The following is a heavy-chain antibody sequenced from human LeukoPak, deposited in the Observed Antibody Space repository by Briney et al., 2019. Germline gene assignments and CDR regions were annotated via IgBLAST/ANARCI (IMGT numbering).Heavy chain of an antibody. V-gene: IGHV3-48*01. Sequence: GGSLRLSCAASGFTFSSYSMNWVRQAPGKGLEWVSYISSSSSTINYADSVKGRFTISRDNAKNSLYLQMNSLRAEDTAVYYCARRGFVAGLKGFSDYWGQGTLVTVSS. CDR3: ARRGFVAGLKGFSDY. J-gene: IGHJ4*02. D-gene: IGHD6-19*01. CDR1: GFTFSSYS. CDR2: ISSSSSTI.